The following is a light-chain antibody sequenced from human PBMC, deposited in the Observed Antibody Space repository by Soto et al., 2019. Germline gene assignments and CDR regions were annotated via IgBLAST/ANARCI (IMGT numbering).Light chain of an antibody. Sequence: QSVLTQPPSVSAAPGQKVTISCSGGSSNIENNDVAWYQQLPGTAPKLLIYDNRKRPSGIPDRFSGSKSGTSATLGITGLQTGDEADYYCGTWDSSLSAVVFGGGTKVTVL. CDR3: GTWDSSLSAVV. CDR2: DNR. V-gene: IGLV1-51*01. J-gene: IGLJ2*01. CDR1: SSNIENND.